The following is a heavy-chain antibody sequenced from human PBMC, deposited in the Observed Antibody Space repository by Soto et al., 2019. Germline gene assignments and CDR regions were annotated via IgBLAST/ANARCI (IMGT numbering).Heavy chain of an antibody. V-gene: IGHV4-34*01. CDR3: ARGPRITTFGVVIISGRWFDP. J-gene: IGHJ5*02. CDR1: GGSFSGYY. CDR2: INHSGST. Sequence: SETLSLTCAVYGGSFSGYYWSWIRQPPGKGLEWIGEINHSGSTNYNPSLKSRVTISVDTSKNQFSLKLSSVTAADTAVYYCARGPRITTFGVVIISGRWFDPWGQGTLVTVS. D-gene: IGHD3-3*01.